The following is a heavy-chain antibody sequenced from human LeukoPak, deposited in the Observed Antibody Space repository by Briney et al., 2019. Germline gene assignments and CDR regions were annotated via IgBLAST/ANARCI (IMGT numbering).Heavy chain of an antibody. CDR2: ISSTSIYK. CDR1: GITFSTYA. CDR3: ARDPRIYCTNGICRDDYFDN. J-gene: IGHJ4*02. V-gene: IGHV3-21*01. Sequence: GGSLRLSCAASGITFSTYAMTWVRQAPGKGLEWVSSISSTSIYKYYADSVKGRFTISRDNAKDSLFLQMNSLRAEDTAIYYCARDPRIYCTNGICRDDYFDNWGQGTLVTVSS. D-gene: IGHD2-8*01.